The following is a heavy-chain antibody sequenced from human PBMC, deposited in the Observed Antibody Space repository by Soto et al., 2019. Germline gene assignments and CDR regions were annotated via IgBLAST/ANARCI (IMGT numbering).Heavy chain of an antibody. Sequence: QRQLVDSGGGVVQPGRSLRLSCAASGFSFSSYGMHWIRQAPGKGLEWVAVISHDGSFKDYADSVKGRFTISRDNSEITLFQQINSLGLSDMAVYDCAKHSGPKVPNPYSNTHAHFWGEGSLVTASS. J-gene: IGHJ4*02. CDR1: GFSFSSYG. CDR2: ISHDGSFK. D-gene: IGHD6-13*01. V-gene: IGHV3-30*18. CDR3: AKHSGPKVPNPYSNTHAHF.